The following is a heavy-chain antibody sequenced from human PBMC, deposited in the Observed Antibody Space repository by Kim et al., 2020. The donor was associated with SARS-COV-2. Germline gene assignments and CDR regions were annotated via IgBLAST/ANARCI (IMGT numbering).Heavy chain of an antibody. D-gene: IGHD3-22*01. CDR3: ARQLDGRYYYDSSGPLGHDY. J-gene: IGHJ4*02. CDR2: ISAYNGNT. V-gene: IGHV1-18*04. Sequence: ASVKVSCKASGYTFTSYGISWVRQAPGQGLEWMGWISAYNGNTNYAQKLQGRVTMTTDTSTSTAYMELRSLRSDDTAVYYCARQLDGRYYYDSSGPLGHDYWGQGTLVTVSS. CDR1: GYTFTSYG.